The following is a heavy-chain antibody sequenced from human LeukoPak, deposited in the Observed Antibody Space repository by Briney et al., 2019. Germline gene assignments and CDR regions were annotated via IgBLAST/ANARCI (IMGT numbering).Heavy chain of an antibody. J-gene: IGHJ3*02. CDR2: INRDGSST. CDR1: GFTFSTYW. CDR3: ARDRETYYDILTGYYTLGDAFDI. Sequence: QPGGSLRLSCAASGFTFSTYWMHWVRQAPGKGLVWVSRINRDGSSTSYADSVKGRFTISRDNAKNTLYLQMNSLRAEDTAMYYCARDRETYYDILTGYYTLGDAFDIWGQGTMVTVSS. V-gene: IGHV3-74*01. D-gene: IGHD3-9*01.